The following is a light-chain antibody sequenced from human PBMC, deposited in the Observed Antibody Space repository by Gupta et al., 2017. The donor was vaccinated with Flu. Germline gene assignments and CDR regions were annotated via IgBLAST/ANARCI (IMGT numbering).Light chain of an antibody. CDR3: QQDYSTRT. Sequence: DTVMTQSPDSLPVSLAERATINCKSSQSVLYSSNNKNYLAWYQQKPGQPPKLLIYWASTRESGVPDRFSGSGSGTDFTLTSSRRQAEDVAVYYWQQDYSTRTFGQGTKVEIK. J-gene: IGKJ1*01. V-gene: IGKV4-1*01. CDR1: QSVLYSSNNKNY. CDR2: WAS.